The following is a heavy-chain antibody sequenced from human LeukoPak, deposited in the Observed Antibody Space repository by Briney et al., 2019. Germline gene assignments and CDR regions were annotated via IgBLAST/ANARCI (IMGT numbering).Heavy chain of an antibody. CDR3: ARDPGYDYADYIQDPFDI. V-gene: IGHV4-61*02. Sequence: SETLSLTCTVSGASIRSATYYWNWIRQSADKGLERIGRINPSGSTSYNPSLRGRVTISVDKSKNQFSLKLSSVTAADTAVYYCARDPGYDYADYIQDPFDIWGHGTMVAVSS. J-gene: IGHJ3*02. CDR1: GASIRSATYY. D-gene: IGHD4-17*01. CDR2: INPSGST.